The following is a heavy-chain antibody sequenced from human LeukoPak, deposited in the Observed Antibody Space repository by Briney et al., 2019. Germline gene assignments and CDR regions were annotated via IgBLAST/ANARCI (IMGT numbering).Heavy chain of an antibody. J-gene: IGHJ3*02. CDR1: GGSISSSSYY. V-gene: IGHV4-39*07. Sequence: SETLSLTCTVSGGSISSSSYYWGWIRQPPGKGLEWIGSIYYSGSTYYNPSLKSRVTISVDTSKNQFSLKLSSVTAADTAVYCCAREAHYDSAFDIWGQGTMVTVSS. CDR3: AREAHYDSAFDI. D-gene: IGHD3-22*01. CDR2: IYYSGST.